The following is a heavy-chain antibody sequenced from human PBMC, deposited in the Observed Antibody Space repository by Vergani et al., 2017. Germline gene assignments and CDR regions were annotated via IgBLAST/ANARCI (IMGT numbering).Heavy chain of an antibody. V-gene: IGHV3-23*01. Sequence: EVELLESGGDLVQPGGSLRLSCAASGFTFNHYAMNWGRQGPGKGLEWVSGISGSGGSTYYAGSVKGRFTISRDSSKNKLYLQMNSLSAGYTAVYYCAKAIPLNSGYDYLYYYHAMDVCAKGTTVTVSS. CDR2: ISGSGGST. CDR3: AKAIPLNSGYDYLYYYHAMDV. D-gene: IGHD5-12*01. CDR1: GFTFNHYA. J-gene: IGHJ6*04.